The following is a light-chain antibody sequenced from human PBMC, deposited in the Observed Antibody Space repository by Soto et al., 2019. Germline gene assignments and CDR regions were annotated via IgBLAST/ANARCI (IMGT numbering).Light chain of an antibody. CDR2: GGD. CDR1: SSDVVSYSL. V-gene: IGLV2-23*01. J-gene: IGLJ1*01. Sequence: QSVLAQPASVSGSPGQSVTISCTGTSSDVVSYSLVSWYQQHPGKAPKLMIYGGDKRPSGVSNRFSGSKSGNTASLTISGLLVEDEADYYCCSYAGSKTYVFETGTK. CDR3: CSYAGSKTYV.